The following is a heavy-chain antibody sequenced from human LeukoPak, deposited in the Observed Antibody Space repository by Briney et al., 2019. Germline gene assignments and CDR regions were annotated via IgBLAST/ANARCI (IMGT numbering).Heavy chain of an antibody. Sequence: GGSLRLSCAASGFTFSSYAMHWVRQAPGKGLGWVAVISYDGSNKYYADSVKGRFTISRDNSKNTLYLQMNSLRAEDTAVYYCAKEGGTVTPVDYYYYYMDVWGKGTTVSVSS. CDR1: GFTFSSYA. J-gene: IGHJ6*03. CDR2: ISYDGSNK. D-gene: IGHD4-11*01. CDR3: AKEGGTVTPVDYYYYYMDV. V-gene: IGHV3-30-3*01.